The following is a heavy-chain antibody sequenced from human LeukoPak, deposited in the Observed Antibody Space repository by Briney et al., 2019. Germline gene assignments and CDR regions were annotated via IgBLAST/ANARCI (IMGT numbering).Heavy chain of an antibody. CDR2: IIPIFGTA. CDR3: ARGSGYYYYYGMDV. J-gene: IGHJ6*04. V-gene: IGHV1-69*06. Sequence: ASVKVSCKASGGTFSSYAISWVRQAPGQGLEWMGGIIPIFGTANYAQKFQGRVTITADKSASTAYMELSSLRSEDTAVYYCARGSGYYYYYGMDVWGKGTTVTVSS. CDR1: GGTFSSYA.